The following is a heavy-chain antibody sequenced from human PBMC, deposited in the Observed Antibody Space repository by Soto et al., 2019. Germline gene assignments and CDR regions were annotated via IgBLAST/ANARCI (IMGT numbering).Heavy chain of an antibody. J-gene: IGHJ4*02. V-gene: IGHV3-30-3*01. CDR1: GFTFSSYA. CDR3: ASPKFYDSSGPIDY. Sequence: GGSLRLSCAASGFTFSSYAMHWVRQAPGKGLEWVAVISYDGSNKYYADSVKGRFTISRDNSKNTLYLQMNSLRAEDTAVYYCASPKFYDSSGPIDYWGQGTLVTVSS. D-gene: IGHD3-22*01. CDR2: ISYDGSNK.